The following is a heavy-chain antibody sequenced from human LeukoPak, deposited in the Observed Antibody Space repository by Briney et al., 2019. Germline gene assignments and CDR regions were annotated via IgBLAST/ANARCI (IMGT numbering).Heavy chain of an antibody. CDR1: GFTFSSYG. J-gene: IGHJ4*02. CDR2: IRYDGSHI. Sequence: PGGSLRLSCAASGFTFSSYGMHWVRPAPGKGLEWVTFIRYDGSHIYYADSVKGRFTISRDNSKNTLYLQMNSLRSEDTAVYYCARDRGLFYYDSSGYPDYWGQGTLVTVSS. CDR3: ARDRGLFYYDSSGYPDY. D-gene: IGHD3-22*01. V-gene: IGHV3-30*02.